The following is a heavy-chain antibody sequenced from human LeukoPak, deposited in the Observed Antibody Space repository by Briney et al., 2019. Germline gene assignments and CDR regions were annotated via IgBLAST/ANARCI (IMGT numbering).Heavy chain of an antibody. J-gene: IGHJ4*02. CDR1: GYTFTSYY. V-gene: IGHV1-2*02. D-gene: IGHD1-1*01. CDR3: ARIENWNDDGFDY. Sequence: ASVKVSCKASGYTFTSYYMHWVRQAPGQGLEWMGWINPNSGGTNYAQKFQGRVTMTRDTSISTAYMELSRLRSDDTAVYYCARIENWNDDGFDYWGQGTLVTVSS. CDR2: INPNSGGT.